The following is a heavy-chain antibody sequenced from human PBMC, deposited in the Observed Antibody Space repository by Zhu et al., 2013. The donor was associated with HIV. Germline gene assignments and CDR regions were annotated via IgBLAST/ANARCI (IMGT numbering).Heavy chain of an antibody. D-gene: IGHD2-15*01. J-gene: IGHJ4*02. Sequence: QVQLVQSGAEVKKPGSSVKVSCKASGGTFSSYAISWVRQAPGQGLEWMGGIIPIFGTANYAQKFQGRVTITADESTSTAYMELSSLRSEDTAVYYCATPNCSGGSCTYYFDYWGQGTLVTVSS. CDR2: IIPIFGTA. CDR1: GGTFSSYA. V-gene: IGHV1-69*01. CDR3: ATPNCSGGSCTYYFDY.